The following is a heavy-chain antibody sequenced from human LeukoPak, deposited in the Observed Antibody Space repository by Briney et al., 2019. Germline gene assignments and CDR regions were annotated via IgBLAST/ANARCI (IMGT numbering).Heavy chain of an antibody. CDR2: ISAYNGNT. CDR1: GYTFTSYG. V-gene: IGHV1-18*01. CDR3: ARDLGVVPAATSFDY. Sequence: ASVEVSCKASGYTFTSYGISWVRQGPGQGLEWMGWISAYNGNTNYAQKLQGRVTMTTDTSTSTAYMELRSLRSDDTAVYYCARDLGVVPAATSFDYWGQGTLVTVSS. J-gene: IGHJ4*02. D-gene: IGHD2-2*01.